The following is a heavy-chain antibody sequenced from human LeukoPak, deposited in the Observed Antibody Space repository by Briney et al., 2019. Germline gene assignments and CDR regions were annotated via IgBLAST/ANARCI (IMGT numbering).Heavy chain of an antibody. V-gene: IGHV3-48*04. CDR1: GFSFRSYT. CDR3: ARTAKQSLWFGEFFP. Sequence: GGSQRLACVASGFSFRSYTMSWIRQAPGKGLEWVAFISTSPITSYYAESVKGRFTISRDNAKNSLFLQMHSLRAEDTAVYYCARTAKQSLWFGEFFPWGQGTLVTVSS. D-gene: IGHD3-10*01. CDR2: ISTSPITS. J-gene: IGHJ5*02.